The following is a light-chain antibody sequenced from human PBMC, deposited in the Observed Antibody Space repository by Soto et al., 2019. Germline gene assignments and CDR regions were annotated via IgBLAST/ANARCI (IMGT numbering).Light chain of an antibody. CDR2: DDS. Sequence: SYVLTQPPSVSVAPGQTARITCGGNNIGSKSVHWYQQRPGQAPVLVVYDDSDRPSGIPERFSGSNSGNTATLTISGVEVGDEADYYCQVCDSSTDHDVFGTGTKLTVL. V-gene: IGLV3-21*02. CDR1: NIGSKS. J-gene: IGLJ1*01. CDR3: QVCDSSTDHDV.